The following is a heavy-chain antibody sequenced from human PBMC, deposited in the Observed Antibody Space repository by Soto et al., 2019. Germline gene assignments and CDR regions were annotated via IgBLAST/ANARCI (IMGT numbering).Heavy chain of an antibody. D-gene: IGHD2-15*01. Sequence: SETLSLTCTVSGGSISSYYWSWIRQPPGKGLEWIGYIYYSGSTNYNPSLKSRVTISVDTSKSQFSLKLSSVTAADTAVYYCAREVEWFDPWGQGTLVTVSS. CDR1: GGSISSYY. CDR3: AREVEWFDP. CDR2: IYYSGST. J-gene: IGHJ5*02. V-gene: IGHV4-59*01.